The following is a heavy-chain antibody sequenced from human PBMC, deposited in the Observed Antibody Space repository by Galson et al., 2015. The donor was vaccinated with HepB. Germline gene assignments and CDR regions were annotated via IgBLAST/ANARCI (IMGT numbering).Heavy chain of an antibody. CDR2: ISYDGSNK. V-gene: IGHV3-30*18. CDR1: GFTFSSYG. J-gene: IGHJ4*02. D-gene: IGHD3-10*01. Sequence: SLRLSCAASGFTFSSYGMHWVRQAPGKGLEWVAVISYDGSNKYYADSVNGRFTISRDNSKNTLYLQMNSLRAEDTAVYYCAKEGLWFGELIDYWGQGTLVTVSS. CDR3: AKEGLWFGELIDY.